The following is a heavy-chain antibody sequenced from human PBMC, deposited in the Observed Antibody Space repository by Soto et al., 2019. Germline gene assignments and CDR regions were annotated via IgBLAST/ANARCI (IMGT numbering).Heavy chain of an antibody. D-gene: IGHD1-26*01. V-gene: IGHV4-30-2*01. CDR1: GGSISSGGYS. J-gene: IGHJ3*02. CDR2: IYHSGST. CDR3: ARARSGSYRTIDAFDI. Sequence: KTSETLSLTCAVSGGSISSGGYSWSWIRQPPGKGLEWIGYIYHSGSTYYNPSLKSRVTISVDRSKNQFSLKLSSVTAADTAVYYCARARSGSYRTIDAFDIWGQGTMVTVSS.